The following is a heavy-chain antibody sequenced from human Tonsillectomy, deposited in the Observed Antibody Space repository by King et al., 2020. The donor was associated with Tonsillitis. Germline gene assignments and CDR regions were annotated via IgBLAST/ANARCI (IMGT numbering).Heavy chain of an antibody. CDR2: IYWDDDK. D-gene: IGHD2-2*01. Sequence: TLKESGPTLVKPTQTLTLTCTFSGFSLSTSGVGVGWIRQPPGKALEWLALIYWDDDKRYSPSLNSSLTITKDTSKNQVVLTMTNMDPVDTGTYYCAHFLTSYSAFDVWGQGTMVTVSP. CDR1: GFSLSTSGVG. V-gene: IGHV2-5*02. CDR3: AHFLTSYSAFDV. J-gene: IGHJ3*01.